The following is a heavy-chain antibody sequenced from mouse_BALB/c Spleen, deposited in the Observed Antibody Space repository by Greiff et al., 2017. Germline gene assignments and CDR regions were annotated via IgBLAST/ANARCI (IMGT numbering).Heavy chain of an antibody. V-gene: IGHV1-67*01. CDR2: ISTYYGNT. D-gene: IGHD1-1*01. CDR1: GYTFTDYA. Sequence: QVQLKQSGPELVRPGVSVKISCKGSGYTFTDYAMHWVKQSHAKSLEWIGVISTYYGNTNYNQKFKGKATMTVDKSSSTAYMELARLTSEDSAIYYCANYGSSYTWFAYWGQGTLVTVSA. J-gene: IGHJ3*01. CDR3: ANYGSSYTWFAY.